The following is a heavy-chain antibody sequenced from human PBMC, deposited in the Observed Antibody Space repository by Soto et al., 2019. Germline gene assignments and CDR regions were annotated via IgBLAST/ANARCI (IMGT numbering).Heavy chain of an antibody. J-gene: IGHJ6*03. V-gene: IGHV1-8*01. D-gene: IGHD3-16*02. CDR3: ARSSFYSIPYYYYYYYMEF. CDR1: GYTFTSYD. CDR2: MNPNSGNT. Sequence: ASVKVSCKASGYTFTSYDINWVRQATGQGLEWMGWMNPNSGNTGNAQKFQGRVTMTRNTSISTAYMELSSLRSEDTAVYYCARSSFYSIPYYYYYYYMEFWGKGTTVTVSS.